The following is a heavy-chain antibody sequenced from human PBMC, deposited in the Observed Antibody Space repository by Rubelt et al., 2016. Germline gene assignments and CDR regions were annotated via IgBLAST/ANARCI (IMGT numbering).Heavy chain of an antibody. V-gene: IGHV1-18*01. J-gene: IGHJ6*03. CDR3: TIGPDYYMDV. Sequence: GISWVRQAPGQGLEWLGWINTYNGNTNYAQKLQGRVTMTTDTSTSTAYMELRSLRSDDTAVYYCTIGPDYYMDVWGKGTTVTVSS. CDR2: INTYNGNT. CDR1: G. D-gene: IGHD5-24*01.